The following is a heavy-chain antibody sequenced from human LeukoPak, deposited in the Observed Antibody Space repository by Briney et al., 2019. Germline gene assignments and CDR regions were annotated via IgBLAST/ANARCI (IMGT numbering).Heavy chain of an antibody. CDR2: ISSSGNTI. CDR3: ARGPTIAARYDAFDI. Sequence: GGSLRLSCAASEFTFTSYELNWVRQAPGKGLEWVSYISSSGNTISYADSVKGRFTISRDNAKNSLYLQVISLRAEDTAVYYCARGPTIAARYDAFDIWGQGTMVTVSS. V-gene: IGHV3-48*03. CDR1: EFTFTSYE. J-gene: IGHJ3*02. D-gene: IGHD6-6*01.